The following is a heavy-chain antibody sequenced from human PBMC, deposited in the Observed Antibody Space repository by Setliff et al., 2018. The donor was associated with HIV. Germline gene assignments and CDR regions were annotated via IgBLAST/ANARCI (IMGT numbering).Heavy chain of an antibody. Sequence: GGSLRLSCAVSGFTFITSTMNWVRQAPGKGLEWVANIKENGDEKYYVDSVKGRFTISRDNAKNSLYLQMSSLRVEDTAVYYCARSVPDSAYRPTDYWGQGTQVTVSS. CDR2: IKENGDEK. CDR3: ARSVPDSAYRPTDY. D-gene: IGHD3-22*01. V-gene: IGHV3-7*03. CDR1: GFTFITST. J-gene: IGHJ4*02.